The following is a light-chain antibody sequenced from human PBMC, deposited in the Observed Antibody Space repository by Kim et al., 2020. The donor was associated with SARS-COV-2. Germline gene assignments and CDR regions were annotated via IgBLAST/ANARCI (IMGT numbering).Light chain of an antibody. CDR2: GAS. J-gene: IGKJ4*01. Sequence: ETVMTQSPATLSVSPGERATLSCRASQSVRSNLAWYQQKPGQAPRLLIYGASTRATGIPARFSGSGSGTEFTLTISSLQSEDFAVYYWKQYNDRPPLTFGGGTKVDIK. V-gene: IGKV3-15*01. CDR1: QSVRSN. CDR3: KQYNDRPPLT.